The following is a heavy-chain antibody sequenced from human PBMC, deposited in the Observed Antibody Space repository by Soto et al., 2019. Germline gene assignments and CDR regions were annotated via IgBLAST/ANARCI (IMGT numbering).Heavy chain of an antibody. V-gene: IGHV4-59*02. CDR1: GGSVSSYS. D-gene: IGHD5-18*01. CDR2: VYYSGST. CDR3: ARSPTAMVAPKI. J-gene: IGHJ4*02. Sequence: SETLSLTCTVSGGSVSSYSWTWVRQPPGKGLEWIGYVYYSGSTHYNPSLKSRVTISLDTSKNQFSLKLTSVTAADTAMYFCARSPTAMVAPKIWGQGTLVTVS.